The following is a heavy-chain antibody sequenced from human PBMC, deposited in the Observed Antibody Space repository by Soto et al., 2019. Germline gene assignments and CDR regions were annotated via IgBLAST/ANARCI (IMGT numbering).Heavy chain of an antibody. CDR3: ARIAVAGTNFVY. J-gene: IGHJ4*02. D-gene: IGHD6-13*01. Sequence: QVQLQESGPGLVKPSGTLSLTCAVSGGSISSSNWWSWVRPPPGKGLEWIGEIYHSGSTNYNPSLKSRVPIPLDKFKHYPFLNLCAAIAEDTAVIYCARIAVAGTNFVYWGQGNRVTVSS. CDR1: GGSISSSNW. CDR2: IYHSGST. V-gene: IGHV4-4*02.